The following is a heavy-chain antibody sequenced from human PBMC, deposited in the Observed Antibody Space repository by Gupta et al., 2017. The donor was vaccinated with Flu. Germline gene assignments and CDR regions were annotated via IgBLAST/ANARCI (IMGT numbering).Heavy chain of an antibody. CDR1: GGSFSGYY. Sequence: QVQLQQWGAGLLKPSETLSLTCAVYGGSFSGYYWSWIRQPPGKGLEWIGEINHSGSTNYNPSLKSRVTISVDTSKNQFSLKLSSVTAADTAVYYCARVDTAMVTGAFDYWGQGTLVTVSS. CDR2: INHSGST. CDR3: ARVDTAMVTGAFDY. D-gene: IGHD5-18*01. J-gene: IGHJ4*02. V-gene: IGHV4-34*01.